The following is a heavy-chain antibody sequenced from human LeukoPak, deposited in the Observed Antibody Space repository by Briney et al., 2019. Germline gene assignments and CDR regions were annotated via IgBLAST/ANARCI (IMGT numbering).Heavy chain of an antibody. Sequence: SSQTLSLTCALSGDSVSNKSAAWTWIRQTPSRGLEWLGRTYYRSEWFTEYAVSVKSRITINPDTSKNQFSLHMNSVTPEDTALYYCARDARATGDHFDFWGQGTLVTVSS. J-gene: IGHJ4*02. CDR3: ARDARATGDHFDF. D-gene: IGHD7-27*01. CDR1: GDSVSNKSAA. V-gene: IGHV6-1*01. CDR2: TYYRSEWFT.